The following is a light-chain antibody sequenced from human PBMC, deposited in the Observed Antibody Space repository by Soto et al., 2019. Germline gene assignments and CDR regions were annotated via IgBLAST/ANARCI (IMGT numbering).Light chain of an antibody. CDR1: QTFSSW. CDR3: QEDNCYSEA. V-gene: IGKV1-5*03. CDR2: KAS. Sequence: DIQLTQSPSTLSSFVGDGVTITCRASQTFSSWLAWYQQKREKAHKLLIYKASTLRSGVPSRFSGSGSGTEFTLTISRLQPDDFATYCCQEDNCYSEAFGQGTKVDVK. J-gene: IGKJ1*01.